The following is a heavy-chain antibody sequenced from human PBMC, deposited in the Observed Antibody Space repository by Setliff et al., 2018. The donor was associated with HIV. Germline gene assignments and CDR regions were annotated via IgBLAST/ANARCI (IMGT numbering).Heavy chain of an antibody. V-gene: IGHV3-49*04. CDR2: IRSKTYGGTT. CDR3: TRDRDGDPGDYYYGMDV. J-gene: IGHJ6*02. CDR1: GFTFTSYS. D-gene: IGHD4-17*01. Sequence: PGGSLRLSCAASGFTFTSYSLNWVRQAPGKGLEWVGFIRSKTYGGTTEYAASVKGRFTISRDDSKSIAYLQMNSLKTEDTAVYYCTRDRDGDPGDYYYGMDVWGQGTTVTVSS.